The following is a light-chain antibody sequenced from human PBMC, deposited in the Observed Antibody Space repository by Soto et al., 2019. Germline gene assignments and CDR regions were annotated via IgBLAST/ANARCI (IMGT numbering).Light chain of an antibody. CDR3: QQSYSTPRT. Sequence: DIQMTQSPSSLSASVGDRVTITCRASQSISSYLNWYQQKPGKAPKLLIYATSNLQSGVPSRFSGSGSGTDFTLTISSLQPEDFATCYCQQSYSTPRTFGQGTKVDIK. V-gene: IGKV1-39*01. J-gene: IGKJ2*01. CDR1: QSISSY. CDR2: ATS.